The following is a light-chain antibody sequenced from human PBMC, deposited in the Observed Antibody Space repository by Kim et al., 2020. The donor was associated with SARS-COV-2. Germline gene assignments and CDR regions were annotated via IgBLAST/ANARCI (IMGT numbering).Light chain of an antibody. CDR1: QSVSTN. CDR2: GAS. Sequence: EIVMTHSPATLSVPPGERATLSCRASQSVSTNLAWYQQKPGQAPRLLIYGASTRTTGIPARFSGSGSGTEFTLTISSLQSEDFAVYYCQEYNNWPRLTFGGGTKVDIK. J-gene: IGKJ4*01. V-gene: IGKV3-15*01. CDR3: QEYNNWPRLT.